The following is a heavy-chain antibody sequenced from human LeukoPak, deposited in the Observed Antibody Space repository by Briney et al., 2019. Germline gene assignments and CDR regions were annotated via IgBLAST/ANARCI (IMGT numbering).Heavy chain of an antibody. Sequence: SETLSLTCAVYGGSFSGYYWSWIRQPPGKGLECIGNIYYSGSTYYNPSLKSRVTISVDTSKNQFSLKLSSMTAADTAVYYCARGRVSSSTWYSTYYYYFYMDVWGKGTTVTVSS. V-gene: IGHV4-34*01. CDR3: ARGRVSSSTWYSTYYYYFYMDV. CDR1: GGSFSGYY. CDR2: IYYSGST. J-gene: IGHJ6*03. D-gene: IGHD1-1*01.